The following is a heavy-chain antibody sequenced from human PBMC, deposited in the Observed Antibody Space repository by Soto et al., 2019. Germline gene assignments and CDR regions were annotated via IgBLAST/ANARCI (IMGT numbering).Heavy chain of an antibody. CDR1: GFTFDDYA. J-gene: IGHJ4*02. D-gene: IGHD3-3*01. V-gene: IGHV3-9*01. Sequence: GGSLRLSCAASGFTFDDYAMHWVRQAPGKGLEWVSGISWNSGSIGYADSVKGRFTISRDNAKNSLYLQMNSLRAEDTALYYCAKDIVVRDSTYDFWSGYYTGGFDYWGQGTLVTVSS. CDR3: AKDIVVRDSTYDFWSGYYTGGFDY. CDR2: ISWNSGSI.